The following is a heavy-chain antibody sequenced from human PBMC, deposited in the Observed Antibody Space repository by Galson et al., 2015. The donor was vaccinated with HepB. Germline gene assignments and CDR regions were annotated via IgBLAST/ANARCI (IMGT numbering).Heavy chain of an antibody. V-gene: IGHV3-30-3*01. CDR3: ARDAIPYSGSYFPHDAFDIWGQGTKDYYYYYGMDV. J-gene: IGHJ6*02. CDR1: GYTFSSYA. CDR2: ISYDGSNK. Sequence: SLRLSCAASGYTFSSYAMHWVRQAPGKGLEWVAVISYDGSNKYYADSVKGRFTISRDNSKNTLYLQMNSLRAEDTAVYYCARDAIPYSGSYFPHDAFDIWGQGTKDYYYYYGMDVWGQGTTVTVSS. D-gene: IGHD1-26*01.